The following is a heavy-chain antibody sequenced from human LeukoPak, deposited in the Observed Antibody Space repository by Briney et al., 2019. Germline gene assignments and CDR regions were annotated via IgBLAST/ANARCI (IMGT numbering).Heavy chain of an antibody. V-gene: IGHV3-53*01. D-gene: IGHD4-17*01. CDR3: ARGTVTAPDY. Sequence: PRGSLRLSCAASGFTVSATYMNWVGQAPGKGLEWVSIIYTGGNTYYADSMKGRFTISRDISKNTLYLQMNSLRAEDTAVYYCARGTVTAPDYWGQGTLVTVSS. CDR1: GFTVSATY. CDR2: IYTGGNT. J-gene: IGHJ4*02.